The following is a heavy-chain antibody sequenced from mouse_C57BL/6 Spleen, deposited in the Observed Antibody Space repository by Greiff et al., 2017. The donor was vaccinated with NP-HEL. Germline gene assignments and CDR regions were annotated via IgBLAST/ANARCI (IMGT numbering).Heavy chain of an antibody. Sequence: EVQRVESGGGLVKPGGSLKLSCAASGFTFSSYAMSWVRQTPEKRLEWVATISDGGSYTYYPDNVKGRFTISRDNAKNNLYLQMSHLKSEDTAMYYCARRGYEKGYYYAMDYWGQGTSVTVSS. V-gene: IGHV5-4*01. D-gene: IGHD2-2*01. CDR3: ARRGYEKGYYYAMDY. CDR2: ISDGGSYT. J-gene: IGHJ4*01. CDR1: GFTFSSYA.